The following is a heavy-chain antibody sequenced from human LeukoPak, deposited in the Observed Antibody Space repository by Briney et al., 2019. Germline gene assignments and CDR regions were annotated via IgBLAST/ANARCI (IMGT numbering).Heavy chain of an antibody. D-gene: IGHD2-15*01. V-gene: IGHV4-59*01. CDR3: ARDTGAVVGYFQH. Sequence: PSETLSLTCTVSGGSISTYYWSWIRQPPGKGLEWIGYIYYSGSTSYNPSLKSRITISVDTFKNQFSLKLSSVTAADTAVYYCARDTGAVVGYFQHWGQGTLVTVSS. CDR1: GGSISTYY. J-gene: IGHJ1*01. CDR2: IYYSGST.